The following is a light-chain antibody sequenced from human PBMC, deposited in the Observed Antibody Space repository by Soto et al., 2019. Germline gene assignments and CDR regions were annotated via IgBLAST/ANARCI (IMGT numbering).Light chain of an antibody. CDR2: EGS. CDR1: SSDVGGYNY. V-gene: IGLV2-23*01. Sequence: QSALTQPASVSGSPGQSITISCTGTSSDVGGYNYVSWYQQHPGKAPKVMIYEGSKRPSGVSDRFSGSKSGDTASLTISGLQAEDEADYYCCSYAGTTTLFGGGTKLTVL. J-gene: IGLJ2*01. CDR3: CSYAGTTTL.